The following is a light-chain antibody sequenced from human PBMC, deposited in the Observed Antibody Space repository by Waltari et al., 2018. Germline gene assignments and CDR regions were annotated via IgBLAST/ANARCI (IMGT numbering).Light chain of an antibody. Sequence: QSALTQPRSVSGSPGPSVTISCTGTSSDVGGYNYAPWYQQHPGKAPKVMIYDVSQRPSGVPARFSGSKSGNTASLTISGLQAEDEADYYCCSYAGNYIVVFGGGTKLTVL. CDR3: CSYAGNYIVV. V-gene: IGLV2-11*01. CDR1: SSDVGGYNY. CDR2: DVS. J-gene: IGLJ2*01.